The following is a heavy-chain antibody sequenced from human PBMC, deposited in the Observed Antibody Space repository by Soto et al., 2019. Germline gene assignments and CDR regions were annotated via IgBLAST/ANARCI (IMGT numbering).Heavy chain of an antibody. J-gene: IGHJ4*02. CDR2: IYPGDSDT. CDR3: TRETVAGITGLDY. CDR1: GYSFTSYW. Sequence: PGESLKISCKGSGYSFTSYWIGWVRQMPGKGLEWMGIIYPGDSDTRYSPSFQGQVTISADKSISTAYLQMNSLRVDDTALYYCTRETVAGITGLDYWGPGTLVTVSS. V-gene: IGHV5-51*01. D-gene: IGHD1-20*01.